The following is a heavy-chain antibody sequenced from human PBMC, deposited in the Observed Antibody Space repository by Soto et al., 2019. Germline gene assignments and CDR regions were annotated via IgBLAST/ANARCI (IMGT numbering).Heavy chain of an antibody. V-gene: IGHV3-74*01. CDR3: ARSRDGYNFVGDC. D-gene: IGHD5-12*01. CDR2: IDGSST. CDR1: GFTLSSYW. Sequence: VQLVESGGGLVQPGGSLRLSCAASGFTLSSYWMHWVRQARGKGLVWVSRIDGSSTSYADSVKGRFTISRDNAKNTLYLQVNSLRAEDTAVYYCARSRDGYNFVGDCWGQGTLVTVSS. J-gene: IGHJ4*02.